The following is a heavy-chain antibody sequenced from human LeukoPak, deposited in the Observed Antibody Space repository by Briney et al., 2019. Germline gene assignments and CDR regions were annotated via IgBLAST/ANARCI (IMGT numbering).Heavy chain of an antibody. Sequence: KPSETLSLTCTVSGGSITSGSYYWSWIRQPAGKGLEWIGRIYTSGSTNYNPSLKSRVTISLDTSKNQFSLKLSSVTAADTAVYYCARGHIVSSQGWFDPWGQGTLVTVSS. V-gene: IGHV4-61*02. CDR3: ARGHIVSSQGWFDP. J-gene: IGHJ5*02. CDR2: IYTSGST. CDR1: GGSITSGSYY. D-gene: IGHD2-21*01.